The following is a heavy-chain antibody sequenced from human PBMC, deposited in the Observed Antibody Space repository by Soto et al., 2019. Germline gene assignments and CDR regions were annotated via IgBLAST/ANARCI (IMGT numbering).Heavy chain of an antibody. J-gene: IGHJ6*02. CDR2: ISGSGGST. CDR1: GFTFSSYA. V-gene: IGHV3-23*01. Sequence: EVQLLESGGGLVQPGGSLRLSCAASGFTFSSYAMSWVRQAPGKGLEWVSAISGSGGSTYYADSVKGWFTISRDNSKNTLYLQMNSLRAEDTAVYYCASGVVVVKSKRYGMDVWGQGTTVTVSS. D-gene: IGHD3-22*01. CDR3: ASGVVVVKSKRYGMDV.